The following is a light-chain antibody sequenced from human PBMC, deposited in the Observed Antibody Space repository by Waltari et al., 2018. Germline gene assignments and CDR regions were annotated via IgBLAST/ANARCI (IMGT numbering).Light chain of an antibody. CDR2: DAS. J-gene: IGKJ5*01. V-gene: IGKV3-11*01. Sequence: EVVLTQSPPTLSLSPGERATLSCRDSQRVSNSLAWYRQKPGQAPTLLIYDASTRAAGIPGRFSGSGSGTDFTLTISSLEPEDFAVYYCQLRTGWPMTFGQGTRLEIK. CDR3: QLRTGWPMT. CDR1: QRVSNS.